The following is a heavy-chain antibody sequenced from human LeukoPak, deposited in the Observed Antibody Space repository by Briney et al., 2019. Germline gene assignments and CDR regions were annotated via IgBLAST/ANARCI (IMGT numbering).Heavy chain of an antibody. J-gene: IGHJ6*03. V-gene: IGHV3-74*01. CDR2: INSDGSST. CDR3: AREATHYYYYYMDV. CDR1: RFTFSSYW. Sequence: GGSLRLSCAASRFTFSSYWMHWVRQAPGKGLVWVSRINSDGSSTSYADSVKGRFTISRDNAKSTLYLQMNSLRAEDTAVYYCAREATHYYYYYMDVWGKGTTVTVSS.